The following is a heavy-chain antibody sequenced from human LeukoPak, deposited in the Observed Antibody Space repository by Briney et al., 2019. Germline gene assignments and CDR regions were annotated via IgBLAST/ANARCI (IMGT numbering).Heavy chain of an antibody. V-gene: IGHV1-69*04. CDR2: IIPILGIA. J-gene: IGHJ4*02. CDR3: ARDLVDTAMVFDY. CDR1: GGTFSSYA. D-gene: IGHD5-18*01. Sequence: SVKVSFKASGGTFSSYAISWVRQAPGQGLGWVGRIIPILGIANYAQKLQGRVTITADKSTSTAYMELSSLRSEDTAVYYCARDLVDTAMVFDYWGQGTLVTVSS.